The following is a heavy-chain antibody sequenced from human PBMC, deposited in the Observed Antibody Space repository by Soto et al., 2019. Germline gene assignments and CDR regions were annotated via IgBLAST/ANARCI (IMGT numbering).Heavy chain of an antibody. CDR3: VREENCSDGVCYSGYFQR. V-gene: IGHV1-46*01. Sequence: QVQLVQSGAEVKKPASSVKVSCKASGYIFTAYSMHWVRQAPGQGLEWMGVVNPSGGSPNYAQKFQGRRTSSRDPSTSPGYRYLSSLASEDPAVYYCVREENCSDGVCYSGYFQRWGQGTRVTVSS. CDR1: GYIFTAYS. CDR2: VNPSGGSP. D-gene: IGHD2-15*01. J-gene: IGHJ1*01.